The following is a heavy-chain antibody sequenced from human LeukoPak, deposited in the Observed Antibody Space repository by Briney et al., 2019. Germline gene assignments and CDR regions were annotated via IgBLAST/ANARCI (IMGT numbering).Heavy chain of an antibody. V-gene: IGHV4-30-2*01. J-gene: IGHJ4*02. CDR2: IYHSGNT. D-gene: IGHD6-13*01. CDR1: GGSISSGGYC. Sequence: SETLSLTCTVSGGSISSGGYCWSWIRQPPGKGLEWIGYIYHSGNTYYSPSLKSRVTISVDRSKNQFSLTLSSVTAADTAVYYCARDTDSRNWNGLFDHWGQGTLVTVSS. CDR3: ARDTDSRNWNGLFDH.